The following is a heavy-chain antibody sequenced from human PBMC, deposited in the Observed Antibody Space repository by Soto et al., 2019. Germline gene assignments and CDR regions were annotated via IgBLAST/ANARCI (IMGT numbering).Heavy chain of an antibody. CDR3: AAGGSGKTGHNWFAP. J-gene: IGHJ5*02. V-gene: IGHV4-59*01. CDR1: GGSISSYY. CDR2: IYYSGST. D-gene: IGHD3-3*01. Sequence: SETLSLTCTVSGGSISSYYWSWIRQPPGKGLEWIGYIYYSGSTNYNPSLKSRVTISVDTSKNQFSLKLSSVTAADTAVYYCAAGGSGKTGHNWFAPGGQGTLVTVSS.